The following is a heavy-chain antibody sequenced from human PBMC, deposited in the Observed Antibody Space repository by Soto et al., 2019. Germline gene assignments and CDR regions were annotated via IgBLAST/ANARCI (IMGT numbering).Heavy chain of an antibody. J-gene: IGHJ4*02. Sequence: QVQLVQSGAEVKKPGSSVKVSCKASGGTFSSYTISWVRQAPGQGLEWMGRIIPILGIANYAQKFQGRVTITADKSTSTAYMELSSLRSEDTAVYYCATSDIVVVVAARYWGQGTLVTVPS. D-gene: IGHD2-15*01. CDR2: IIPILGIA. CDR3: ATSDIVVVVAARY. CDR1: GGTFSSYT. V-gene: IGHV1-69*02.